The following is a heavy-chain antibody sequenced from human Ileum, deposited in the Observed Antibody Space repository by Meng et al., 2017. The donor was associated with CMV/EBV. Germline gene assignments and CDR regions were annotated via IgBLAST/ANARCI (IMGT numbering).Heavy chain of an antibody. D-gene: IGHD1-26*01. Sequence: GESLKISCAGSGVSVITSNMTWVRQAPGKGLEWVSAIYSGGRTYYADSVKGRFTISRDNSKNMIYLQMNRLRPEDTAVYYCAKKYTGSFDYWGQGTLVTVSS. CDR1: GVSVITSN. V-gene: IGHV3-53*01. CDR2: IYSGGRT. J-gene: IGHJ4*02. CDR3: AKKYTGSFDY.